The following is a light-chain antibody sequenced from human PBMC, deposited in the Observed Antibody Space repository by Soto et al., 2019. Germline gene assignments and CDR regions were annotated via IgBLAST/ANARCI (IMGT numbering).Light chain of an antibody. CDR1: QSIGSY. CDR3: QQSYSTRGT. Sequence: DIQMAQSPSSLSASVGDTVTITCRTSQSIGSYLNWYRQKPGEAPNLLIYTTSSLQSVVPSRFSGSGFGTDFTLTITSLQPEDFGTYYCQQSYSTRGTFGGGTKVEIK. CDR2: TTS. J-gene: IGKJ4*01. V-gene: IGKV1-39*01.